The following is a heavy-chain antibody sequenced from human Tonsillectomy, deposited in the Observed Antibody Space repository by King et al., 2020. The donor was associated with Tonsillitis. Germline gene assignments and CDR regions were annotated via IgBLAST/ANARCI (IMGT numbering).Heavy chain of an antibody. Sequence: VKLVESGGGVVQPGRSLRLSCAASGFTFSSYGMHWVRQAPGKGLEWVAVIWYDGSNKYYADSVKGRFTISRDNSKNTLYLQMNSLRAEDTAVYYCARGLLRDAFDIWGQGTMVTVSS. CDR1: GFTFSSYG. CDR3: ARGLLRDAFDI. J-gene: IGHJ3*02. D-gene: IGHD3-9*01. CDR2: IWYDGSNK. V-gene: IGHV3-33*08.